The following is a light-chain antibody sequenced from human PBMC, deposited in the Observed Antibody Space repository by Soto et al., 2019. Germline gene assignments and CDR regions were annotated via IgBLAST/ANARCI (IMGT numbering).Light chain of an antibody. CDR3: QQYDNLPPYT. J-gene: IGKJ2*01. Sequence: DIQMTQSPSSLSASVGDRVTITCQASQDISNYLNWYQQKPGKAPKLLIYDASNLETGVPSRCSGSGSGTDFTFTISSLQPEDIATYYCQQYDNLPPYTVRRGTKLEIK. CDR1: QDISNY. V-gene: IGKV1-33*01. CDR2: DAS.